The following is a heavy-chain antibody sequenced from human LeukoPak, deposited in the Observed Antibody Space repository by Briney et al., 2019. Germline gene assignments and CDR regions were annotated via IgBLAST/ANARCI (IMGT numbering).Heavy chain of an antibody. V-gene: IGHV4-59*02. CDR1: GGSVSNYY. D-gene: IGHD2-2*01. Sequence: PSETLSLTCTVSGGSVSNYYWSWIRQSPGKGLEWIGYIYYTETSYNPSLKSRVTISADTSKNQFSLKLYSVTAADTAVYYCARYGGYCSSTSCYEVDYYYYMDVWGKGTTVTVSS. CDR3: ARYGGYCSSTSCYEVDYYYYMDV. CDR2: IYYTET. J-gene: IGHJ6*03.